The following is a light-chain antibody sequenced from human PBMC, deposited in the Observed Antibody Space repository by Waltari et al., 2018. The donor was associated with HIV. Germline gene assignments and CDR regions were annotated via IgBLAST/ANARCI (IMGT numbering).Light chain of an antibody. CDR3: QQYLSAPFT. CDR2: WAS. CDR1: QSVLYSSNNENY. V-gene: IGKV4-1*01. Sequence: DIVMTQSPDSLAVSLGERATIHCKPSQSVLYSSNNENYLAWYQQKPGQPPRLLIYWASTRESGVPDRFSGSGSGTDFTLTISSLQAEDVAIYYCQQYLSAPFTFGQGSKLEIK. J-gene: IGKJ2*01.